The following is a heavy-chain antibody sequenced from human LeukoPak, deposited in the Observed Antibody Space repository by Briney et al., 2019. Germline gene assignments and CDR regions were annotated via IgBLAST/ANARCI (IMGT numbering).Heavy chain of an antibody. Sequence: ASVKVSCKASGYTITDYYFHWVRQAPGQGLEWMGWIYAKNGDTKFAQRFQGRVTFTRDTSRSTAYMELTRLRTDDTAVYYCARDDWDPVLAPAGIGDYWGQGSLVIVSP. CDR3: ARDDWDPVLAPAGIGDY. CDR1: GYTITDYY. CDR2: IYAKNGDT. V-gene: IGHV1-2*02. J-gene: IGHJ4*02. D-gene: IGHD2-2*01.